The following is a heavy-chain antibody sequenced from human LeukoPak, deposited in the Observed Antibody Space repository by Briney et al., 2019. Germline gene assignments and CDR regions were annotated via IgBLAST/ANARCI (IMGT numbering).Heavy chain of an antibody. J-gene: IGHJ4*02. CDR3: ARDFYCSGGSCYSYFDY. Sequence: SETPSLTCTVSGGSISSSSYYWGWIRQPPGKGLEWIGSIYYSGSTYYNPSLKSRVTISVDTSKNQFSLKLSSVTAADTAVYYCARDFYCSGGSCYSYFDYWGQGTLVTVSS. CDR1: GGSISSSSYY. D-gene: IGHD2-15*01. CDR2: IYYSGST. V-gene: IGHV4-39*07.